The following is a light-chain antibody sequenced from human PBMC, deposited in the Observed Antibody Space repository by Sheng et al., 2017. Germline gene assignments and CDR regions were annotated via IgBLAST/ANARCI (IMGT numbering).Light chain of an antibody. V-gene: IGKV4-1*01. J-gene: IGKJ1*01. CDR3: LQYNGYPRT. CDR1: QTVLSSSNNRNY. Sequence: DIVMTQSPDSLTVSLGERATINCKSSQTVLSSSNNRNYLAWYQQKPGQPPRLLIYWASTRGSGVPDRFSGSGSGTDFTLTITSLQPEDSATYYCLQYNGYPRTFGQGTKVEIK. CDR2: WAS.